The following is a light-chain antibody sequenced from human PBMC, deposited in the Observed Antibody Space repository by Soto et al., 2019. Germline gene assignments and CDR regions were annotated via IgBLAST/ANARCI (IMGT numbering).Light chain of an antibody. CDR3: HQRQSWPRT. CDR1: QYVGSR. CDR2: YMS. V-gene: IGKV3-11*01. J-gene: IGKJ1*01. Sequence: EIVLTQSPATLASSPGETATLSCRASQYVGSRLAWYQHKPGQAPRLLIYYMSKRATGIPARFSGSGSGTDFTLTISSLAPDDCAIYYCHQRQSWPRTFGQGTKVEIK.